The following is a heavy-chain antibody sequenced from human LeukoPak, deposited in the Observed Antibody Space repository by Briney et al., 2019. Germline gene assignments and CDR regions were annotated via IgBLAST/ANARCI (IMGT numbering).Heavy chain of an antibody. J-gene: IGHJ5*02. CDR2: IKQDGSEK. D-gene: IGHD6-13*01. CDR3: ARPAEQQSFGWFDP. V-gene: IGHV3-7*01. Sequence: GGSLRLSCAASGFTFSSYWMSWVRQAPGKGLEWVANIKQDGSEKYYVDSVKGRFTISRDNAKNSLYLQMNSLRAEDTAVYYCARPAEQQSFGWFDPWGQGTLVTVSS. CDR1: GFTFSSYW.